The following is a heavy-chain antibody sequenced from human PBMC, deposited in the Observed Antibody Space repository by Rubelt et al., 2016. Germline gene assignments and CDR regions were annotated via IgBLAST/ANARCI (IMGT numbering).Heavy chain of an antibody. CDR3: ARALTRTLTTDPYHFDY. V-gene: IGHV1-8*01. CDR1: GYTFTSYD. CDR2: MNPNSGNT. J-gene: IGHJ4*02. D-gene: IGHD4-17*01. Sequence: QVQLVQSGAEVKKPGSSVKVSCKASGYTFTSYDINWVRQATGQGLEWMGWMNPNSGNTGYAQRFQGGVTMTRNTSISTAYMELSSLRYEDTAVYYCARALTRTLTTDPYHFDYWGQGTLVTVSS.